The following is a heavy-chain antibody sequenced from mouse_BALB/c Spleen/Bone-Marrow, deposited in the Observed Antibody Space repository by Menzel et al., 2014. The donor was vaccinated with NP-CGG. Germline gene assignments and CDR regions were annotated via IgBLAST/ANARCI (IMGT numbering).Heavy chain of an antibody. V-gene: IGHV14-3*02. CDR3: TNGDPLYAMDY. Sequence: VQVKESGAELVKPGASVNLSCTASGFNIKDTYMDWVKQRPEQGLEWVGWIDPANGNAKYDPNFQDKAKITAATSSNTSSLPLNSQTSEDTSVYYCTNGDPLYAMDYWGQGTSVTVSS. J-gene: IGHJ4*01. CDR1: GFNIKDTY. CDR2: IDPANGNA. D-gene: IGHD1-2*01.